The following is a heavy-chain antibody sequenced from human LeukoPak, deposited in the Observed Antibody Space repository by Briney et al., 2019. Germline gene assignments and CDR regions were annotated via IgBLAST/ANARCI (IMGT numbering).Heavy chain of an antibody. Sequence: SETLSLTCTVSGGSISSISYYWGWIRQPPGKGLEWIGSIYYSGSTYYNPSLKSRVTISVDTSKNQFSLKLSSVTAADTAVYYCARHGGYRYKTLNYYYYTDVWGKGTTVTVSS. D-gene: IGHD5-18*01. CDR1: GGSISSISYY. J-gene: IGHJ6*03. V-gene: IGHV4-39*01. CDR2: IYYSGST. CDR3: ARHGGYRYKTLNYYYYTDV.